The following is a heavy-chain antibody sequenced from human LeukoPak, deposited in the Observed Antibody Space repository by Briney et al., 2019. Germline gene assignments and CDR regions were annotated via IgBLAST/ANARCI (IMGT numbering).Heavy chain of an antibody. CDR2: INHSGST. D-gene: IGHD3-9*01. CDR3: ARDPFNWSTTGGDY. J-gene: IGHJ4*02. V-gene: IGHV4-34*01. Sequence: SETLSLTCAVYGGSFSGYYWSWIRQPPGKGLEWIREINHSGSTNYNPSLKSRVTISVDTSKNQFSLKLSSVTAADTAVYYCARDPFNWSTTGGDYWGQGTLVTVSS. CDR1: GGSFSGYY.